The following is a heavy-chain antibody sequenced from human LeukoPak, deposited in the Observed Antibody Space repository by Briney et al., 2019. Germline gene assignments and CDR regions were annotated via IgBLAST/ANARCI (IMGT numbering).Heavy chain of an antibody. CDR1: GFNFSSYS. CDR2: VSSSGTTT. D-gene: IGHD5-24*01. Sequence: PGGSLRLSCAATGFNFSSYSVIWARQAPGKGLEWVSYVSSSGTTTYYADSVKGRFTISRDNGKNLVSLQMNSLRDEDTAVYYCARADRDGNKRFLDWGQGTLVTVSS. J-gene: IGHJ4*02. CDR3: ARADRDGNKRFLD. V-gene: IGHV3-48*02.